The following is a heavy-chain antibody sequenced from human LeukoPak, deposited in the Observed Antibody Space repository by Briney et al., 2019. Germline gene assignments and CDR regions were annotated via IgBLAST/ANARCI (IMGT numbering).Heavy chain of an antibody. Sequence: GGSLRLSCAAYGFTFDDYAMHWVRQAPGKGLEWVSGISWNSGSIGYADSVKGRFTISRDNAKNSLYLQMNSLRAEDTALYYCAKDGGYYYVSSGPIGDYWGQGTLVTVSS. CDR2: ISWNSGSI. CDR3: AKDGGYYYVSSGPIGDY. J-gene: IGHJ4*02. CDR1: GFTFDDYA. V-gene: IGHV3-9*01. D-gene: IGHD3-22*01.